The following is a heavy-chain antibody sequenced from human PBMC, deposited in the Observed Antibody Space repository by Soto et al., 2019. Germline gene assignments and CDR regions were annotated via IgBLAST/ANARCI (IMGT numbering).Heavy chain of an antibody. V-gene: IGHV3-11*01. Sequence: PGGSLRLSCAASGFSFSDYYMSWIRQAPGTGLEWVSYISSSGSTIYYADSVKGRFTISRDNAKNSLYLQMNSLRAEDTAVYYCARVQLLWFGELDAFDIWGQGTMVTVSS. CDR2: ISSSGSTI. CDR1: GFSFSDYY. CDR3: ARVQLLWFGELDAFDI. J-gene: IGHJ3*02. D-gene: IGHD3-10*01.